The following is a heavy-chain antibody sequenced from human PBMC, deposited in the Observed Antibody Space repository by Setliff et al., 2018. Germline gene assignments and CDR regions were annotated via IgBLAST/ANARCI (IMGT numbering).Heavy chain of an antibody. D-gene: IGHD5-18*01. CDR2: IYYRGST. CDR3: ARGYGRQDYHYMEL. J-gene: IGHJ6*03. CDR1: GGSISTYY. Sequence: KTSETLSLTCNVSGGSISTYYWTWIRQPPGKGLEWIGYIYYRGSTNYNPSLKSRVTISVDTSKNQFSLKLTSVTAADTAVYYCARGYGRQDYHYMELWGKGTTVTVSS. V-gene: IGHV4-59*01.